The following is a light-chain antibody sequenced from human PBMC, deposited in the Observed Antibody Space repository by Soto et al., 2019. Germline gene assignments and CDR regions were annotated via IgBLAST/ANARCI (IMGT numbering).Light chain of an antibody. Sequence: DIQMTQSPSTLSASVGDRVTITCRASQSITNWLAWYQQKPGKAPKFLIYDVSTLESGVPSRFSGSGSGTEFTLTISSLQPDDSATYFCQQYDSYPWTFGQGTKVDIK. CDR1: QSITNW. V-gene: IGKV1-5*01. CDR3: QQYDSYPWT. J-gene: IGKJ1*01. CDR2: DVS.